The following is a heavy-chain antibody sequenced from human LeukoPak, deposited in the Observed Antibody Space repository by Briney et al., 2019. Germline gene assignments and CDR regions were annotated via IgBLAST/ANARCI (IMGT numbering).Heavy chain of an antibody. CDR3: ARVQYSGYYYYYMDV. CDR1: GGSISSVSYY. V-gene: IGHV4-39*07. Sequence: SETLSLTCTVSGGSISSVSYYWVWIRQPPGKGLEWIGNIFYSGSTYYSPSLKSRVTISVDTSKNQFSLKLTSVTAADTAVYYCARVQYSGYYYYYMDVWGKGTTVTVSS. D-gene: IGHD5-12*01. J-gene: IGHJ6*03. CDR2: IFYSGST.